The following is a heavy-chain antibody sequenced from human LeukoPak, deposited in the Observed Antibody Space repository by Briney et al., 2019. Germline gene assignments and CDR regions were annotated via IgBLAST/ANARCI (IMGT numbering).Heavy chain of an antibody. D-gene: IGHD4-17*01. V-gene: IGHV1-18*01. CDR3: ARDTGPTLRIPDF. CDR1: DYTFTSYG. J-gene: IGHJ4*02. CDR2: ISAYNGNT. Sequence: ASVKVSCYASDYTFTSYGISWVRQDPGQGLEWMGWISAYNGNTNYAQKLQGRGTITTDTSTSTAYMELRSLRSDDTAVYYCARDTGPTLRIPDFWGQGTLVTVSS.